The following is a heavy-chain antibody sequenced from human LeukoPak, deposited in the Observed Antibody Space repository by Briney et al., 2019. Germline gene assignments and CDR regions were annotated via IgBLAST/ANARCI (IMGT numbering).Heavy chain of an antibody. CDR1: GFTFSSYW. D-gene: IGHD1-14*01. J-gene: IGHJ6*02. CDR2: IKGDGSEK. Sequence: GGSLRLSCVASGFTFSSYWMSWVRQAPGKGLEWVANIKGDGSEKYYVDSVKGRFTISRDNSKNTLYLQMNSLRAEDTAVYYCARDRDRSGYYGMDVWGQGTTVTVSS. CDR3: ARDRDRSGYYGMDV. V-gene: IGHV3-7*03.